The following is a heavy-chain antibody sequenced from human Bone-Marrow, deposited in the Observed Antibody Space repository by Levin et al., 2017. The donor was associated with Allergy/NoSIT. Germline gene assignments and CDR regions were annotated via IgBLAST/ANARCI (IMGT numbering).Heavy chain of an antibody. Sequence: KSGGSLRLSCAVYGGSFSLYYWHWIRQPPGKGLEWIGEINHSGSTNYNPSLKSRVTISVDMSKNQFSLKMTSVTAADTAVYYCALTLVSPVITSHWGQGTLVTVSS. J-gene: IGHJ4*02. V-gene: IGHV4-34*01. CDR2: INHSGST. CDR1: GGSFSLYY. D-gene: IGHD2-21*01. CDR3: ALTLVSPVITSH.